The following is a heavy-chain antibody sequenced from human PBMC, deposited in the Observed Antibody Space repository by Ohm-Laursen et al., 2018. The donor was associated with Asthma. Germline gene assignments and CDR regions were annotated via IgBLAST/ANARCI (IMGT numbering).Heavy chain of an antibody. V-gene: IGHV3-15*01. Sequence: SLRLSCAASGFTFTYACLSWVRQAPGKGLEWVGRIKTKSESGTADYVAPVKGRFTISRDDSKTTVFLQMNSLKTEDTAVYYCSTVYGSSYGQHDHWGQGTLVTVSS. D-gene: IGHD5-18*01. CDR1: GFTFTYAC. CDR2: IKTKSESGTA. CDR3: STVYGSSYGQHDH. J-gene: IGHJ5*02.